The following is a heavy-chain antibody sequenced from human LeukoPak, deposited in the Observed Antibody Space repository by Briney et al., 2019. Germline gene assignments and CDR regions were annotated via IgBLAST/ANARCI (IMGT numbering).Heavy chain of an antibody. J-gene: IGHJ6*03. V-gene: IGHV1-69*06. Sequence: GASVKVSCKASGGTFSSYAISWVRQAPGQGLEWMGGIIPIFGTANYAQKFQGRVTITADKSTSTAYMELSSLRSEDTAVYYCARATYYYGSGEFYYYYYMDVWGKGTTVTVSS. CDR1: GGTFSSYA. D-gene: IGHD3-10*01. CDR2: IIPIFGTA. CDR3: ARATYYYGSGEFYYYYYMDV.